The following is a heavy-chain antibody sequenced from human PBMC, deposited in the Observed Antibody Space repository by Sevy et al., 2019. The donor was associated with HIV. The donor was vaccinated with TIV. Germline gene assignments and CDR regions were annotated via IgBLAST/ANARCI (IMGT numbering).Heavy chain of an antibody. D-gene: IGHD3-3*01. CDR3: AVITIFDVLTDNWFDP. CDR1: GGSINSNNYY. CDR2: VSYSGST. J-gene: IGHJ5*02. Sequence: SETLSLTCTVSGGSINSNNYYWGWIRQPPGKGLEWIGSVSYSGSTYYNPSLKSQITISVDTSKNQFSLKVRSATAADTAVYYCAVITIFDVLTDNWFDPWGQGTLVTVSS. V-gene: IGHV4-39*01.